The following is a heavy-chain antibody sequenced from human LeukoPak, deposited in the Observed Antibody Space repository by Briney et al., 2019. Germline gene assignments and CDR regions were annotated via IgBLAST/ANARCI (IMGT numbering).Heavy chain of an antibody. CDR2: TNTDGSST. D-gene: IGHD4-23*01. J-gene: IGHJ1*01. CDR3: YGANAEH. V-gene: IGHV3-74*03. Sequence: GGSLRLSCAASGFTFSSYWMHWVRQAPGKGLVWVSGTNTDGSSTMYADSVKGRFTIARDNAKNTLYLQMNSLRAEDTAVYYCYGANAEHWGRGTLVTVSS. CDR1: GFTFSSYW.